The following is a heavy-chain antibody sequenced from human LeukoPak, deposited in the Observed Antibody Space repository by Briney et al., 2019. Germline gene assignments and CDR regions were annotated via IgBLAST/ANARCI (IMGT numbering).Heavy chain of an antibody. J-gene: IGHJ4*02. CDR3: ARQQQQLWYD. Sequence: GGSLRLSCAASGFTFSSYEMDWVRQAPGKGLEWVSYISSSAGTTYYADSVKGRFTISRDNAKNSLYLQMNSLRAEDTAVYFCARQQQQLWYDWGQGTLVTVSS. D-gene: IGHD5-18*01. CDR1: GFTFSSYE. CDR2: ISSSAGTT. V-gene: IGHV3-48*03.